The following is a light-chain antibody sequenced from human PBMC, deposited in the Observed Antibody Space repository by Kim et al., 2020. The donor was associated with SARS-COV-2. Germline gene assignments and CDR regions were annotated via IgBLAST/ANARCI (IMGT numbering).Light chain of an antibody. CDR1: QGISDY. Sequence: DIQMTQSPSSLSASVGDRVTITCRASQGISDYLAWYQQKPGKVPKLLIYGASTLQSGVPSRFRGSGSGTDFTLTISTLQSEDVASYYCQNYYTAPLTFGGGTKVEIK. CDR3: QNYYTAPLT. CDR2: GAS. V-gene: IGKV1-27*01. J-gene: IGKJ4*01.